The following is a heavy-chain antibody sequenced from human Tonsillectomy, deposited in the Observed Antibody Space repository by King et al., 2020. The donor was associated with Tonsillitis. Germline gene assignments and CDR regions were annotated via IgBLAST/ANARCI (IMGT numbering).Heavy chain of an antibody. Sequence: VQLQQWGAGLLKPSETLSLTCAVYGGSFSGYYWSWIRQPPGKGLEWIGEINHSGSTNYNPSLKSRVTISGDTSKNQFSLNLSSVTAADTAVYYCARAGFRYCPSWSICWFDPWGQGTLVTVSS. CDR1: GGSFSGYY. D-gene: IGHD3-9*01. CDR2: INHSGST. V-gene: IGHV4-34*01. CDR3: ARAGFRYCPSWSICWFDP. J-gene: IGHJ5*02.